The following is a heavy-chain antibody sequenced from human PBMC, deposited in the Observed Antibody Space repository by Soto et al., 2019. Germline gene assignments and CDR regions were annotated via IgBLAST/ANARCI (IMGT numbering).Heavy chain of an antibody. CDR3: ARDPALLPYYYYYGMDV. CDR2: INAGNGNT. CDR1: GYTFTSYA. Sequence: QVQLVQSGAEEKKPGASVKVSCKASGYTFTSYAMHLVRQAPGQRLEWMGWINAGNGNTKYSQKFQGRVTITRDTSASTAYMELSSLRSEDTAVYYCARDPALLPYYYYYGMDVWGQGTTVTVSS. J-gene: IGHJ6*02. V-gene: IGHV1-3*05.